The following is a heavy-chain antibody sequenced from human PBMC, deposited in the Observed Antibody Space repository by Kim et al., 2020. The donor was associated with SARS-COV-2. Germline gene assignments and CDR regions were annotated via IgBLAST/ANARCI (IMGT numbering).Heavy chain of an antibody. J-gene: IGHJ4*02. V-gene: IGHV4-30-2*01. D-gene: IGHD1-20*01. Sequence: TYYNPSLKSRVTISVDRSKTQFSLKLSSVTAADTSVYYCARDNNWNNVDYWGQGTLVTVSS. CDR2: T. CDR3: ARDNNWNNVDY.